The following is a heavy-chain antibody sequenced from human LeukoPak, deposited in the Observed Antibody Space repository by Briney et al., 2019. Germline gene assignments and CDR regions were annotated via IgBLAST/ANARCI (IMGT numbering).Heavy chain of an antibody. CDR1: GYTFTGYY. J-gene: IGHJ4*02. D-gene: IGHD5-24*01. Sequence: ASVKVSCKASGYTFTGYYMHWVRQAPGQGREGMGCINPNSGGTNYEQKFQGRVTMTRDTSISTAYMELTRLRSDDTAVYYCARVARGDGYNTWGQGTLVTVSS. CDR2: INPNSGGT. V-gene: IGHV1-2*02. CDR3: ARVARGDGYNT.